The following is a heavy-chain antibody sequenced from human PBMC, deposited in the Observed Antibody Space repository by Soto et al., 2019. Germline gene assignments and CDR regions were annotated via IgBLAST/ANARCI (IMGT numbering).Heavy chain of an antibody. CDR2: MNPNSGNT. V-gene: IGHV1-8*01. Sequence: QVQLVQSGAEVKKPGASVKVSCKASGYTFTSYDINWVRQATGHGLERMGWMNPNSGNTGYAQKCKGRVTMTRNTFIRTAYMELPSLRSEDTAVYYCAGGDYGDSGNWFDPWGQGTLVTVSS. CDR3: AGGDYGDSGNWFDP. J-gene: IGHJ5*02. CDR1: GYTFTSYD. D-gene: IGHD4-17*01.